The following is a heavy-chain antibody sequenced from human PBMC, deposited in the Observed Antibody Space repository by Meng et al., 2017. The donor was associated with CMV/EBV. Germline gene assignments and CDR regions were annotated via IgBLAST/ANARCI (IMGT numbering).Heavy chain of an antibody. CDR2: IYSGGSST. CDR3: AKRSMIPAVVDY. D-gene: IGHD3-22*01. CDR1: GFTFSSYA. V-gene: IGHV3-23*03. Sequence: GESLKISCAASGFTFSSYAMSWVRQAPGKGLEWVSVIYSGGSSTYYADSVKGRFTISRDNSKNTLYLQMNSLRAEDTAVYYCAKRSMIPAVVDYWGQGTLVTVSS. J-gene: IGHJ4*02.